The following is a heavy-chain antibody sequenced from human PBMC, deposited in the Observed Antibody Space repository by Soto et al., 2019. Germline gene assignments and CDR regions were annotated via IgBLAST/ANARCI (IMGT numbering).Heavy chain of an antibody. Sequence: QVQLVQSGAEVKEPGSSVKVSCKASVEFFSNYGISWVRQAPGQGLEWMGGIIPIFGTISYAEKFQGRVTITPDESTNTVYMELRSLRSADTALYYCARVFPDGWVEPGVVRGYLDTWGRGTLVTVSS. J-gene: IGHJ4*02. CDR3: ARVFPDGWVEPGVVRGYLDT. V-gene: IGHV1-69*01. CDR1: VEFFSNYG. CDR2: IIPIFGTI. D-gene: IGHD3-3*01.